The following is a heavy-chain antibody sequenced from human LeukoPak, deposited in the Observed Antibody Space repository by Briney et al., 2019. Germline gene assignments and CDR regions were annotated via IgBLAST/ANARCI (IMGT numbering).Heavy chain of an antibody. Sequence: GGSLRLSCAASGFTFSSYAMSWVRQAPGKGLEWVSTISGSGRSTYYGDAVKGRFTITRDNSNNTLYLQMSSLRAEDTAVYYCSHQGIVGALTHDYWGQGTLVTVSS. D-gene: IGHD1-26*01. CDR3: SHQGIVGALTHDY. CDR2: ISGSGRST. CDR1: GFTFSSYA. V-gene: IGHV3-23*01. J-gene: IGHJ4*02.